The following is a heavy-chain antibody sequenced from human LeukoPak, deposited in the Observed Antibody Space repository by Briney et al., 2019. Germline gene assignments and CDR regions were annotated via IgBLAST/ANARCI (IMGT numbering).Heavy chain of an antibody. D-gene: IGHD2-15*01. V-gene: IGHV1-2*04. J-gene: IGHJ5*02. CDR1: GHTFSGHY. Sequence: ASVNVSCKTSGHTFSGHYLHWVRQAPGQGLEWMGWINPNSGGTNYAQKFQGWVTITRDTSISTAYMELSRLRSDDTAVYYCARGGPGYCSGGSCSHNWFDPWGQGTLVTVSS. CDR3: ARGGPGYCSGGSCSHNWFDP. CDR2: INPNSGGT.